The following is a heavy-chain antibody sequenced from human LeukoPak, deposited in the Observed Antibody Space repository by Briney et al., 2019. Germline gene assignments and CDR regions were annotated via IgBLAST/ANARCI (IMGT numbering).Heavy chain of an antibody. CDR1: GYSISSGYY. Sequence: SGTLSLTCAVSGYSISSGYYWGWIRQPPGKGLEWIGSIYHSGSTYYNPSLKSRVTISVDTSKNQFSLKLSSVTAADTAVYYCARAGGLASFDPIAAAGTGWFDPWGQGTLVTVSS. CDR3: ARAGGLASFDPIAAAGTGWFDP. V-gene: IGHV4-38-2*01. J-gene: IGHJ5*02. CDR2: IYHSGST. D-gene: IGHD6-13*01.